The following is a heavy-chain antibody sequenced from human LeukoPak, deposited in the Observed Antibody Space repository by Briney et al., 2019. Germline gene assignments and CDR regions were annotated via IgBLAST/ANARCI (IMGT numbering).Heavy chain of an antibody. V-gene: IGHV4-34*01. CDR1: GGSVSSYY. CDR3: APEADLREP. CDR2: INHSGST. D-gene: IGHD1-14*01. Sequence: PSETLSLTCTVSGGSVSSYYWSWIRQPPGKGLEWIGEINHSGSTNYNPSLKSRVTISVDTSKNQFSLKLSSVTAADTAVYYCAPEADLREPWGQGTLVTVSS. J-gene: IGHJ5*02.